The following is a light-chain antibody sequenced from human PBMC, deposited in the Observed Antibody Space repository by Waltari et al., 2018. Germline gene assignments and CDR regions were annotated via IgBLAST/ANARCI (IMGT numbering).Light chain of an antibody. J-gene: IGKJ4*02. CDR2: GAS. V-gene: IGKV1-39*01. CDR3: QQSYNTPRT. Sequence: DIQLTQSPSSLSASVGDRVTITCRVSQSISSYLNWYRQKPGKVPKLLIYGASNLQSGVPSRFSGSGSGTDFTLTISSLQPEDVATYYGQQSYNTPRTFGRGTKVEIK. CDR1: QSISSY.